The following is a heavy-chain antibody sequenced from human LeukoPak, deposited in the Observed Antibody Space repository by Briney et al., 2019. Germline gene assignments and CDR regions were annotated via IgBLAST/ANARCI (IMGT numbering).Heavy chain of an antibody. CDR1: GFTFSSYW. D-gene: IGHD3-22*01. J-gene: IGHJ3*02. CDR3: ARGVSTMIVVATFDI. V-gene: IGHV3-7*01. CDR2: IKQDGSEK. Sequence: GGSLRLSCAASGFTFSSYWMSWVRQAPGKGLEWVANIKQDGSEKYYVDSVKGRFTISRDNAKNSLYLQMNSLRAEDTAVYYCARGVSTMIVVATFDIWGQGTVVTVSS.